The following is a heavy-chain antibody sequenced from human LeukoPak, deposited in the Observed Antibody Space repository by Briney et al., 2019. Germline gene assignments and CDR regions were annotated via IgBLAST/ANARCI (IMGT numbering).Heavy chain of an antibody. D-gene: IGHD5-18*01. Sequence: SETLSLTCTVSGGSISSYYCSWIRQPPGKGLEWIGYIYYSGSTNYNPSLKSRVTISVDTSKNQFSLKLSSVTAADTAVYYCARLYSSTTFDYWGQGTLVTVSS. CDR2: IYYSGST. V-gene: IGHV4-59*08. J-gene: IGHJ4*02. CDR1: GGSISSYY. CDR3: ARLYSSTTFDY.